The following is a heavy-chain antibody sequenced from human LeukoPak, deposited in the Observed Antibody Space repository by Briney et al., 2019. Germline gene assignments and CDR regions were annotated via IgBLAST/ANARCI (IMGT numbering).Heavy chain of an antibody. V-gene: IGHV3-23*01. CDR3: ASRRRRNIFWVRYFDWLLSTY. CDR2: ISGSGGST. CDR1: GFTFSSYA. J-gene: IGHJ4*02. Sequence: PGGSLRLSCAASGFTFSSYAMSWVRQAPGKGLEWVSAISGSGGSTYYADSVKGRFTISRDNSKNTLYLQMNSLRAEDTAVYYCASRRRRNIFWVRYFDWLLSTYWGQGTLVTVSS. D-gene: IGHD3-9*01.